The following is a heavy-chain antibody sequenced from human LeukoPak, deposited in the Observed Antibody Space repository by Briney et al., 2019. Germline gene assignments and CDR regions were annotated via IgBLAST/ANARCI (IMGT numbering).Heavy chain of an antibody. CDR3: ARSEVISDAFDI. CDR1: GGSVSSGSYY. Sequence: PSETLSLTCAVSGGSVSSGSYYWSWIRQPPGKGLEWIGYIYYSGSTNYNPSLKSRVTISVDTSKNQFSLKLSSVTAADTAVYYCARSEVISDAFDIWGQGTMVTVSS. V-gene: IGHV4-61*01. CDR2: IYYSGST. J-gene: IGHJ3*02. D-gene: IGHD3-22*01.